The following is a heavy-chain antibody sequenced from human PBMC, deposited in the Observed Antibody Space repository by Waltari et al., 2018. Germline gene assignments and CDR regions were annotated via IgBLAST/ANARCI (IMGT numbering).Heavy chain of an antibody. Sequence: EVQLSESGGCLVQPGGSLRLSCSTSGLTLSSYGMSWVRQAPGKGLEWVADIRDNGNTHYADSVKGRFTISRDISNSIVYLQMQSLRDEDTALYYCVGARDTPWGQGTLVTVSS. CDR3: VGARDTP. CDR1: GLTLSSYG. J-gene: IGHJ5*02. V-gene: IGHV3-23*01. CDR2: IRDNGNT. D-gene: IGHD2-21*01.